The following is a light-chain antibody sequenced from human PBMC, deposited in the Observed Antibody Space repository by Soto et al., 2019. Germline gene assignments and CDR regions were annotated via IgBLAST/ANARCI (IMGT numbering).Light chain of an antibody. CDR3: QHYGSSPET. J-gene: IGKJ1*01. V-gene: IGKV3-20*01. CDR2: GAS. Sequence: EIVLTQAPGTLSLSPGERATLSCRASQSVSSTYVAWYQQKPGQAPRLLIYGASTRATGIPDRFSGSGSGTDFTLTISRLEPEDFAVYYCQHYGSSPETFGQGTKVDIK. CDR1: QSVSSTY.